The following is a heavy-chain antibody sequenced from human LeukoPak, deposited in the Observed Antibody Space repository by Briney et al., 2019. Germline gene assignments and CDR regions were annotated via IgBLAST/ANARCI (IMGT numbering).Heavy chain of an antibody. V-gene: IGHV3-66*01. CDR3: ARGIYRSGWYYFDY. D-gene: IGHD6-19*01. J-gene: IGHJ4*02. CDR1: GFTVSSNY. CDR2: IYSGGST. Sequence: GGSLRLSCAASGFTVSSNYMSWVRQAPGKGLEWVSVIYSGGSTYYADSVKGRFTISRDNSKNTLYLQMNSLRAEDTAVYYCARGIYRSGWYYFDYWGQGTLVTVSS.